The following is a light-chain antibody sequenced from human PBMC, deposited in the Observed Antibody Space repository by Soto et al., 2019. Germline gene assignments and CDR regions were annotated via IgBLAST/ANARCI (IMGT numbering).Light chain of an antibody. CDR3: ATWDDSLNGYV. J-gene: IGLJ1*01. V-gene: IGLV1-44*01. CDR2: SSN. Sequence: QSVLTQPPSASGTPGQRVTISCSGSPSNIGSNAVNWYKQLPGTAPKLLIYSSNQRPSGVPDRFSGSKSGTSASLAISGLQSEDEAGYYCATWDDSLNGYVFGSGTKLTVL. CDR1: PSNIGSNA.